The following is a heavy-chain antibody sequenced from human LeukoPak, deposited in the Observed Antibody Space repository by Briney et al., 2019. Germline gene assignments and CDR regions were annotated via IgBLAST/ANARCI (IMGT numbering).Heavy chain of an antibody. CDR2: IYTSGST. Sequence: SQTLSLTCTVSGGSISSGSYYWSWILQPAGKGLEWIRRIYTSGSTNYNPSLKSRVTISIDTSKNQFSLKLSSVTAADTAVYYCARLIDGLRPFDIWGQGTMVTVSS. D-gene: IGHD5-24*01. CDR3: ARLIDGLRPFDI. CDR1: GGSISSGSYY. J-gene: IGHJ3*02. V-gene: IGHV4-61*02.